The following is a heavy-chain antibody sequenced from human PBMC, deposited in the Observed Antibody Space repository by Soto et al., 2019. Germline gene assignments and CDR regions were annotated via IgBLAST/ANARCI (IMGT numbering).Heavy chain of an antibody. J-gene: IGHJ4*02. Sequence: QVQLQESGPGLVKPSETLSLTCSVSGGSVSSGSYYWSWIRQPPGKGLEWVGYIYYTGSTNYNPSLKGRVTIPGDTSKNPFSLKVTSVPAADTAVYYCVTARRYCSGPNCPWFDNWGQGTLVTVSS. CDR1: GGSVSSGSYY. V-gene: IGHV4-61*01. CDR2: IYYTGST. CDR3: VTARRYCSGPNCPWFDN. D-gene: IGHD2-15*01.